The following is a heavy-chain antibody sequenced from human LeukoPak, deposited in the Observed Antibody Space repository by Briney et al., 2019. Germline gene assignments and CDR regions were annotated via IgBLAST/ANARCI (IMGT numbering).Heavy chain of an antibody. CDR1: GFTVSTDH. Sequence: GGSLRLSCAASGFTVSTDHMSWVRQAPGKGLEWVAVSYSGGSRYHAESVKGRFTISRDNSKNTLYLQINSLRAEDSAVYFCSTKDSHAGFCLWGQGNLVTVSS. CDR2: SYSGGSR. J-gene: IGHJ4*02. CDR3: STKDSHAGFCL. V-gene: IGHV3-53*01. D-gene: IGHD2-15*01.